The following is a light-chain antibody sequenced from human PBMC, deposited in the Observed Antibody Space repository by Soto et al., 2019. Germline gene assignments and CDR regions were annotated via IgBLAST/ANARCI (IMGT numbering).Light chain of an antibody. Sequence: DIQMIQSPSSVYASVGDRVTVACRSSQATAGWLAWYQQKPGKAPRLLIYGTSTLQSGVPSRFSGSGSGTDFTLTINSLQPEDFATYYCQQAYSFPLTFGGGTKVDIK. CDR2: GTS. J-gene: IGKJ4*01. V-gene: IGKV1D-12*01. CDR3: QQAYSFPLT. CDR1: QATAGW.